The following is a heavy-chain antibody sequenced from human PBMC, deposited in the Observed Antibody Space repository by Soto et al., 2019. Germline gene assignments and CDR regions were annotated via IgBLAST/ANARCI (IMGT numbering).Heavy chain of an antibody. Sequence: PSETLSLTCAVYGGSFSGYYWSWIRQPPGKGLEWIGEINHSGSTNYNPSLKSRVTISVDTSKNQFSLKLSSVTAADTAVYYCARQGYVWGSYRPYYFDYWGQGTLVTVSS. D-gene: IGHD3-16*02. CDR1: GGSFSGYY. CDR2: INHSGST. J-gene: IGHJ4*02. CDR3: ARQGYVWGSYRPYYFDY. V-gene: IGHV4-34*01.